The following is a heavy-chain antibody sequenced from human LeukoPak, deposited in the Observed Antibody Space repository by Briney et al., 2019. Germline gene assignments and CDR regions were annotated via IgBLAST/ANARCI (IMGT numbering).Heavy chain of an antibody. V-gene: IGHV3-23*01. CDR3: APSGGSYYAEYFQH. J-gene: IGHJ1*01. CDR2: ISGSGGST. D-gene: IGHD1-26*01. Sequence: GGSLRLSCAASGFTFSSYAMSWVRQAPGKGLEWVSAISGSGGSTYYADSVKGRFTIPRDNSKNTLYLQMNSLRAEDTAVYYCAPSGGSYYAEYFQHWGQGTLVTVSS. CDR1: GFTFSSYA.